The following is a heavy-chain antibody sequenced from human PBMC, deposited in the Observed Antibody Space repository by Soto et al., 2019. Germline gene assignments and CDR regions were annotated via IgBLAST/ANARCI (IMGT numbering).Heavy chain of an antibody. V-gene: IGHV4-59*01. J-gene: IGHJ5*02. CDR2: IYYSGST. D-gene: IGHD3-22*01. Sequence: SETLSLTCTVSGGSISSYYWSWIRQPPGKGLEWIGYIYYSGSTNYNPSLKSRVTISVDTSKNQFSLKLSSVTAADTAVYYCARDYYDSSGYYERWFDPWGQGTLVTVSS. CDR3: ARDYYDSSGYYERWFDP. CDR1: GGSISSYY.